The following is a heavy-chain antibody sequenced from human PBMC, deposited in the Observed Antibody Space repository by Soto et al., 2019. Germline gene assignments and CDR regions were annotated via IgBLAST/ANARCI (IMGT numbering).Heavy chain of an antibody. J-gene: IGHJ4*02. CDR1: GGSISSGGYY. CDR2: IYYSGST. Sequence: TSETLSLTCTVSGGSISSGGYYWSWIRQHPGKGLEWIGYIYYSGSTYYNPSLKSRVTISVDTSKNQFSLKLSSVTAADTAVYYCASSHRKYYYGSGSYYMFDYWGQGTLVTVSS. CDR3: ASSHRKYYYGSGSYYMFDY. D-gene: IGHD3-10*01. V-gene: IGHV4-31*03.